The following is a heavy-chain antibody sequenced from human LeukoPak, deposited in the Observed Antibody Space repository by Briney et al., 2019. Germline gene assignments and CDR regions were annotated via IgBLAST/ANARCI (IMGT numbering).Heavy chain of an antibody. CDR3: AAERSSGYFDY. D-gene: IGHD3-22*01. CDR1: LYMFTELS. V-gene: IGHV1-24*01. CDR2: FDPEDDEK. Sequence: ASVKVSCKESLYMFTELSIHWVRQAPGKGLEWMGGFDPEDDEKMYAQKFQGRVTMTEDTSTDTAYMELSSLRSEDTAVYYCAAERSSGYFDYWGEGTLVTVSS. J-gene: IGHJ4*02.